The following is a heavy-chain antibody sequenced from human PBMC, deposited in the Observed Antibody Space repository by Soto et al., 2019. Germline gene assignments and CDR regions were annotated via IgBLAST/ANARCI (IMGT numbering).Heavy chain of an antibody. CDR1: GDSISNVY. V-gene: IGHV4-4*07. CDR3: ATGMGRYLDL. CDR2: VSASART. Sequence: QVQLQESGPGLVKPSETLSLTCTVSGDSISNVYWSWSRQPAGKGLESMGRVSASARTNYNPSLQSRVTMSRGTSKNQFSLRLTSVAAADTAVYFGATGMGRYLDLWGRGTLVIVSS. D-gene: IGHD2-8*01. J-gene: IGHJ2*01.